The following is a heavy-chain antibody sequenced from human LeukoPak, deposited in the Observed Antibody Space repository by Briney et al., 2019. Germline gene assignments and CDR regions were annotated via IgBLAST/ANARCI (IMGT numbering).Heavy chain of an antibody. CDR2: INSDGSST. V-gene: IGHV3-74*01. CDR3: ARDLGYRYYYYGMDV. D-gene: IGHD5-18*01. CDR1: GFTVRRNY. J-gene: IGHJ6*02. Sequence: GGSLRLSCVASGFTVRRNYMSWVRQAPGKGLVWVSRINSDGSSTSYADSVKGRFTISRDNAKNTLYLQMNSLRAEDTAVYYCARDLGYRYYYYGMDVWGQGTTVTVSS.